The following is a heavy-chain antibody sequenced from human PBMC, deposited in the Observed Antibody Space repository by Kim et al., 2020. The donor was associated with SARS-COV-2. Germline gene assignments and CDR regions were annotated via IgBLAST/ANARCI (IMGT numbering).Heavy chain of an antibody. CDR2: IWYDGNSR. CDR1: GFTFSNYG. J-gene: IGHJ5*02. D-gene: IGHD2-2*01. Sequence: GGSLRLSCAASGFTFSNYGMHWVRQAPGKGLEWVAVIWYDGNSRCYADSVKGRFTISRDNSKNTLYLQMNSLRAEDTAVYYCARNLREYQPNRVDWVDPWGQGTLVTVSS. CDR3: ARNLREYQPNRVDWVDP. V-gene: IGHV3-33*01.